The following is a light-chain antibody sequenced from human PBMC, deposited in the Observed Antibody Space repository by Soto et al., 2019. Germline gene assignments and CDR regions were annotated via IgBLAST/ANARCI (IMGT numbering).Light chain of an antibody. CDR1: QAVRSSS. Sequence: EIVLTQSPGTLSLSPGERATLSCRASQAVRSSSLAWYQQKPGQAPRLLIFGASTRAAGFPDRFSGGGSGTDFTLTISRLEPEDFAVYYCQQYGSSPRTFGEGTKVDIK. V-gene: IGKV3-20*01. CDR2: GAS. CDR3: QQYGSSPRT. J-gene: IGKJ1*01.